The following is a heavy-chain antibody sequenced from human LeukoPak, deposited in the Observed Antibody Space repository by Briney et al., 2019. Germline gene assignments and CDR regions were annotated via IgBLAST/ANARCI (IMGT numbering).Heavy chain of an antibody. V-gene: IGHV4-39*07. J-gene: IGHJ4*02. CDR2: IYYSGST. Sequence: SETLSLTCTVSGGSISSTNYYWGWIRQPPGKGLEWIGSIYYSGSTYYNPSLKSRVTISVDTSKNQFSLKLSSVTAADTAVYYCARSYTAMVTADYWGQGTLVTVSS. D-gene: IGHD5-18*01. CDR3: ARSYTAMVTADY. CDR1: GGSISSTNYY.